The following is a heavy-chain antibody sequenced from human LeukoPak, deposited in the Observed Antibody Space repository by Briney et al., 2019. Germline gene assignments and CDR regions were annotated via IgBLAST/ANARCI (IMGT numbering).Heavy chain of an antibody. CDR3: AVVIGYYYYYMDV. J-gene: IGHJ6*03. CDR1: GGTFSSYA. V-gene: IGHV1-69*05. D-gene: IGHD3-22*01. Sequence: SVKVSCKASGGTFSSYAISWVRQAPGQGLEWMGGIIPIFGTANYAQKFQGRVTITTDESTSTACMELSSLRSEDTAVYYCAVVIGYYYYYMDVWGKGTTVTVSS. CDR2: IIPIFGTA.